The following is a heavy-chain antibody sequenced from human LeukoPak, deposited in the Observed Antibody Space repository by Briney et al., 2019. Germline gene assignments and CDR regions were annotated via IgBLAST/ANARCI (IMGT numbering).Heavy chain of an antibody. D-gene: IGHD2-2*01. CDR2: IRYDGSNK. CDR3: AKDSQRYQLPPGYFDY. CDR1: GFTFSSYG. J-gene: IGHJ4*02. Sequence: GGSLRLSCAASGFTFSSYGMHWVRQAPGKGLEWVAFIRYDGSNKYYADSVKGRFTISRDNSKNTLYLQMNSLRAEDTAVYYCAKDSQRYQLPPGYFDYWGQGTLVTVSS. V-gene: IGHV3-30*02.